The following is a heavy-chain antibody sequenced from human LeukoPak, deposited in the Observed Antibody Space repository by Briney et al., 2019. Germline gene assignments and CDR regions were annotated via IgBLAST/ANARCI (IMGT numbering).Heavy chain of an antibody. Sequence: GSLRLSCAASGFTFSSYSMNWVRPAPGKGLEWVSSISSSSSYIYYADSVKGRFTISRDNAKNSLYLQMNSLRAEDTAVYYCARVRTDILTGYRIDYWGQGTLVTVSS. CDR1: GFTFSSYS. D-gene: IGHD3-9*01. V-gene: IGHV3-21*01. J-gene: IGHJ4*02. CDR3: ARVRTDILTGYRIDY. CDR2: ISSSSSYI.